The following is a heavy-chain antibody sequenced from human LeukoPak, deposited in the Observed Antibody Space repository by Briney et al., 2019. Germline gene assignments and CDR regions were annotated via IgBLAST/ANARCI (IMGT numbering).Heavy chain of an antibody. CDR2: IYYSGST. V-gene: IGHV4-61*01. Sequence: PSETLSLTCTVSGGSISSSSYYWSWIRQPPGKGLEWIGYIYYSGSTNYNPSLKSRVTISVDTSKNQFSLKLSSVTAADTAVYYCARVNSSGYYYGPPDYWGQGTLVTVSS. CDR1: GGSISSSSYY. CDR3: ARVNSSGYYYGPPDY. D-gene: IGHD3-22*01. J-gene: IGHJ4*02.